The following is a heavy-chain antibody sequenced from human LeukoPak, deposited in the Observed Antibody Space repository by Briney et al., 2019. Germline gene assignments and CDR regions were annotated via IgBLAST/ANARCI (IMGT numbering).Heavy chain of an antibody. D-gene: IGHD6-13*01. CDR3: ARAPRVASTGRFDY. CDR2: ISGYTGNT. V-gene: IGHV1-18*01. J-gene: IGHJ4*02. CDR1: GYSFTNHG. Sequence: GASVKVSCKASGYSFTNHGVNWVRQAPGQGLEWLGWISGYTGNTDYAQKFQGRVTMTTDTSTTTAYMELRSLRSDDTAVYYCARAPRVASTGRFDYWGQGTLVTVSS.